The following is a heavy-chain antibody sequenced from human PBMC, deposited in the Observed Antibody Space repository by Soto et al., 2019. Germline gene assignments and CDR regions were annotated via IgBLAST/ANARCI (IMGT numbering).Heavy chain of an antibody. J-gene: IGHJ6*02. CDR3: AAETMGYGYYYGMDV. Sequence: ASVKVSCTASGFTFTSSAVQWVRQARGQRLEWIGWIVVGSGNTNYAQKFQERVTITRDMSTSTAYMELSSLRSEDTAVYYCAAETMGYGYYYGMDVWGQGTTVTVSS. CDR1: GFTFTSSA. CDR2: IVVGSGNT. D-gene: IGHD4-17*01. V-gene: IGHV1-58*01.